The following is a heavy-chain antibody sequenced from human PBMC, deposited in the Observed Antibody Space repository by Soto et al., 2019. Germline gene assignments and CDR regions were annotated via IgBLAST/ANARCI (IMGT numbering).Heavy chain of an antibody. CDR3: AREEIAAAGSTYYYYGMDV. J-gene: IGHJ6*02. V-gene: IGHV1-69*13. D-gene: IGHD6-13*01. Sequence: GASVKVSCKASGGTFSSYAISWVRQAPGQGLEWMGGIIPIFGTANYAQKFQGRVTITADESTSTAYMELSSLRSEDTAVYYCAREEIAAAGSTYYYYGMDVWGQGTTVTVSS. CDR2: IIPIFGTA. CDR1: GGTFSSYA.